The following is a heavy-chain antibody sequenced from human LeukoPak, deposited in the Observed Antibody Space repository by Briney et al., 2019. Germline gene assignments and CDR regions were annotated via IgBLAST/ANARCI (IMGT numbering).Heavy chain of an antibody. CDR2: ISSSSRTI. CDR3: ARSMVRGGYAFDI. CDR1: GFTFSSYS. J-gene: IGHJ3*02. Sequence: GGSLRLSCAASGFTFSSYSMNWVRQAPGKGLEWVSYISSSSRTIYYADPVKGRFTISRDNAKNSLYLQMNSLRDEDTAVYYCARSMVRGGYAFDIWGQGTMVTVSS. D-gene: IGHD3-10*01. V-gene: IGHV3-48*02.